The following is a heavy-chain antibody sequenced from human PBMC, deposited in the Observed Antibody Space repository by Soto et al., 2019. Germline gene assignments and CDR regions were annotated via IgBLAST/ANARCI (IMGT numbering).Heavy chain of an antibody. J-gene: IGHJ4*02. D-gene: IGHD3-22*01. Sequence: GGSLRLSWAASGFTFSSYAMSWVRQAPGKGLEWVSGISGSGDRTYYADSVKGRFTISRDISKNTLYLQMNSLRAEDTAVYYCAKKGYFDSSGYGPLDYWGQGTLVTVSS. CDR1: GFTFSSYA. V-gene: IGHV3-23*01. CDR3: AKKGYFDSSGYGPLDY. CDR2: ISGSGDRT.